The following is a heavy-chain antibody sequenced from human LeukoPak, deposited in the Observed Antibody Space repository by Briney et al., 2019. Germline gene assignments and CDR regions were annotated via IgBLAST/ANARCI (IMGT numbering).Heavy chain of an antibody. CDR2: ISSSSYI. J-gene: IGHJ4*02. CDR1: GFTFSSYT. Sequence: KAGGSLRLSCAASGFTFSSYTMNWVRQAPGKGLEWVSSISSSSYIYYADSVKGRFTISRDNAKNSLYLQMNSLRAEDTAVYYCARVSQLRVDYWGQGTLVTVSS. D-gene: IGHD6-13*01. CDR3: ARVSQLRVDY. V-gene: IGHV3-21*01.